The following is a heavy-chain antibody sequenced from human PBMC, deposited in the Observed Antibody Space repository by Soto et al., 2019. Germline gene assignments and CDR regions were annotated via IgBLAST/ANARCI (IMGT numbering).Heavy chain of an antibody. Sequence: VEAPCKASGGRLGSYSICWPQHAPGQGLEWMGGIIPIFGTANYAQKFQGRVTITADESTSTAYMELSSLRSEDTAVYYCAIHHSIYSSSWYAGWFDPCGQGTLVTVSS. CDR2: IIPIFGTA. CDR1: GGRLGSYS. J-gene: IGHJ5*02. D-gene: IGHD6-13*01. CDR3: AIHHSIYSSSWYAGWFDP. V-gene: IGHV1-69*13.